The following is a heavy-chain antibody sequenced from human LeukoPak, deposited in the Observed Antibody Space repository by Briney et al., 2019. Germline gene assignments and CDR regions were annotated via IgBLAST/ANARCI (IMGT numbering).Heavy chain of an antibody. D-gene: IGHD2-2*01. Sequence: KPSETLSLTCTVSGGSISSSSYYWGWIRQPPGKGLEWIGSIYYSGSTYYNPSLKSRVTISVDTSKNQFSLKLSSVTAADTAVYYCARHVVRPVVPAANAFDIWGQGTMVTVSS. CDR3: ARHVVRPVVPAANAFDI. CDR2: IYYSGST. J-gene: IGHJ3*02. CDR1: GGSISSSSYY. V-gene: IGHV4-39*01.